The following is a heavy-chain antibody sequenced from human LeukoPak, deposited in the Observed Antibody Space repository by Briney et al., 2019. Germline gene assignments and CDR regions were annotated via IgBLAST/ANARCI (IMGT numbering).Heavy chain of an antibody. V-gene: IGHV3-7*01. J-gene: IGHJ6*03. CDR2: IKQDGSEK. D-gene: IGHD3-3*01. CDR1: GFTFNSYW. CDR3: ARVGFGVVGYYYMDV. Sequence: GGSLRLSCAASGFTFNSYWMSWVRQAPGKGLEWVANIKQDGSEKYYVDSVKGRFTISRDNARKSLFLQLNSLRAEDTAVYYCARVGFGVVGYYYMDVWGKGTTVTVSS.